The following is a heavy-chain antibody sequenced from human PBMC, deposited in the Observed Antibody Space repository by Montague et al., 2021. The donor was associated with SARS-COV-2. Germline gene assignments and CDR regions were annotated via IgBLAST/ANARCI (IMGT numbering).Heavy chain of an antibody. CDR2: INHSGST. Sequence: SETLSLTCAVYGGSLSGYYWSWIRQSLGKGLEWIGEINHSGSTNYNPSLKSRVTISVDTSKKQFSLKLSFVTAADTAVYYCARGSSSRVMVRGKLQYWGQGALVIVSS. D-gene: IGHD3-10*01. CDR1: GGSLSGYY. V-gene: IGHV4-34*01. J-gene: IGHJ4*02. CDR3: ARGSSSRVMVRGKLQY.